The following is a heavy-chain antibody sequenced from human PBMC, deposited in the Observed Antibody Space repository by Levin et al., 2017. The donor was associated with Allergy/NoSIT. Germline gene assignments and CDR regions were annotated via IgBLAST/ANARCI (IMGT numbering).Heavy chain of an antibody. CDR2: IKQDGSEK. V-gene: IGHV3-7*02. CDR1: GFTFSRYW. D-gene: IGHD5-12*01. Sequence: GESLKISCAASGFTFSRYWMSWVRQAPGKGLEWVADIKQDGSEKYYVDSVKGRFTISKDNAMNSLYLQMNSLRAEDTAVYYCARPYNGYSFDNWGQGTLVTVSS. CDR3: ARPYNGYSFDN. J-gene: IGHJ4*02.